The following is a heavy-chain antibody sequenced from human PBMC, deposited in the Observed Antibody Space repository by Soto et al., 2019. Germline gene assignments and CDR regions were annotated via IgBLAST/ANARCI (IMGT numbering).Heavy chain of an antibody. Sequence: GGSLRLSCAASGFTFSIYGMDWVRQAPGKGLEWVAGIAGGDSRTYYPDSVKGRFTISRDNSKNTLYLQMNSLRAEDTAIYYCAILRPDTLMTKGATDWGQGTLVTVSS. V-gene: IGHV3-23*01. CDR1: GFTFSIYG. CDR2: IAGGDSRT. CDR3: AILRPDTLMTKGATD. J-gene: IGHJ4*02. D-gene: IGHD3-16*01.